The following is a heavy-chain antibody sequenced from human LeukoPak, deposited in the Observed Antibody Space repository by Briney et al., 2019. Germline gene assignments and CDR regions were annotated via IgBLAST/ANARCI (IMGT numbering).Heavy chain of an antibody. CDR2: ISSNGGTT. CDR3: VKPEYSSGWHGVH. V-gene: IGHV3-64D*06. D-gene: IGHD6-19*01. J-gene: IGHJ4*02. CDR1: GFTFTSYA. Sequence: GGSLRLSCSASGFTFTSYAMHWVRQAPGKGLEYVSAISSNGGTTYYADSVKGRFTISRDNSKNTLHLQMSSLRAEDTAVYYCVKPEYSSGWHGVHWGQGTLVTVSS.